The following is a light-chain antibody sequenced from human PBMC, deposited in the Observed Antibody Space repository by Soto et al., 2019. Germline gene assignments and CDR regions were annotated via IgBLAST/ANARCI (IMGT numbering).Light chain of an antibody. CDR3: HQYRSSPPEFT. Sequence: EIVLTQSPGTLSLSPGERATLSCRASQSISSSYLAWYQQRPGQAPRLLIFGASYRATGIPDRFSGSGSGTDFTLTISRLEPEDFAVYYCHQYRSSPPEFTFGPGTKVDSK. V-gene: IGKV3-20*01. CDR1: QSISSSY. J-gene: IGKJ3*01. CDR2: GAS.